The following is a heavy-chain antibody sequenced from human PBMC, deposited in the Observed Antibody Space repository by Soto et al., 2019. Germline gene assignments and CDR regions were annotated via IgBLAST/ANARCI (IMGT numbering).Heavy chain of an antibody. V-gene: IGHV3-9*01. D-gene: IGHD4-4*01. CDR3: AKDRYYSSYFDL. J-gene: IGHJ2*01. CDR1: GFTFDDYA. Sequence: EVQLVESGGGLVQPGRSLRLSCAASGFTFDDYAMHWVRQAPGKGLEWVSGISWNSGSIGYADSVKGRFTISRDNAKNSLYLQMNSLRAEDTALYYCAKDRYYSSYFDLWGRGTLVTVSS. CDR2: ISWNSGSI.